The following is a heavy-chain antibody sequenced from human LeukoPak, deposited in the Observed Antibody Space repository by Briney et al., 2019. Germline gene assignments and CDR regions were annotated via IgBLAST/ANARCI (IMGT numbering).Heavy chain of an antibody. CDR2: INWSGGST. V-gene: IGHV3-20*04. J-gene: IGHJ3*02. CDR3: ARVGTSYGAFDM. D-gene: IGHD1-26*01. CDR1: GFTFDDYG. Sequence: GGSLRLSCAASGFTFDDYGMSWVRQAPGKGLEWVSGINWSGGSTGYADSVKGRFTISRDNAKNSLYLQMTSLRAEDTALFYCARVGTSYGAFDMWGQGTMVTVS.